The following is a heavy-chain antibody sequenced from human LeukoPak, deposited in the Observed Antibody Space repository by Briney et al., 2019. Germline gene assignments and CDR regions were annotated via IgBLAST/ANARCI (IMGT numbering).Heavy chain of an antibody. CDR1: GGSISSSSYY. D-gene: IGHD3-3*01. CDR2: IYYSGST. CDR3: ARDRAYDFWSGYSSPPDAFDI. V-gene: IGHV4-39*07. Sequence: PSETLSLTCTVSGGSISSSSYYWGWIRQPPGKGLEWIGSIYYSGSTYYNPSLKSRVTISVDTSKNQFSLKLSSVTAADTAVYYCARDRAYDFWSGYSSPPDAFDIWGQGTMVTVSS. J-gene: IGHJ3*02.